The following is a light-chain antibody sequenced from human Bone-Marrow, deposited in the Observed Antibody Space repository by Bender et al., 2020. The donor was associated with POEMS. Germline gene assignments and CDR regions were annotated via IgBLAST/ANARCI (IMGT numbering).Light chain of an antibody. J-gene: IGLJ1*01. CDR1: NIGSKS. V-gene: IGLV3-21*02. CDR2: DDS. CDR3: QVLDTTTDHYV. Sequence: SYVLTQPPSVSVAPGQTARITCGGTNIGSKSVHWYQQKPGQAPVVVVYDDSDRPPGISERFSGSNSGNTATLTISRVEAGDEADYYCQVLDTTTDHYVFGTGTKVTVL.